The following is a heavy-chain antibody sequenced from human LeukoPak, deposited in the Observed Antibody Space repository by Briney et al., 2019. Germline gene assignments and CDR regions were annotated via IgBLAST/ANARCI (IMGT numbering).Heavy chain of an antibody. J-gene: IGHJ4*02. CDR1: GGTFSSYA. D-gene: IGHD3-10*01. V-gene: IGHV1-69*01. CDR3: ARVGDGSGSYDY. Sequence: GASVKVSCTASGGTFSSYAISWVRQAPGQGLEWMGGIIPIFGTANYAQKVQGRVTITADESTSTAYMELSSLRSEDTAVYYCARVGDGSGSYDYWGQGPLVTVSS. CDR2: IIPIFGTA.